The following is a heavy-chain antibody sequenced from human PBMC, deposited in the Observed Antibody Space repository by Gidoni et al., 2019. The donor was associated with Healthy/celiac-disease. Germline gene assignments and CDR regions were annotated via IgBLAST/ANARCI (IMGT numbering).Heavy chain of an antibody. CDR1: GFTVSSNY. J-gene: IGHJ3*02. CDR2: SYSGGST. D-gene: IGHD3-22*01. Sequence: SCAASGFTVSSNYMSWVRQAPGKGLEWISVSYSGGSTYYADSVKGSFTIYRDNSKNTLYLQMKSLRAEDTAVYYCARERDYYYSSDAFDIWGQGTMVTVSS. V-gene: IGHV3-66*01. CDR3: ARERDYYYSSDAFDI.